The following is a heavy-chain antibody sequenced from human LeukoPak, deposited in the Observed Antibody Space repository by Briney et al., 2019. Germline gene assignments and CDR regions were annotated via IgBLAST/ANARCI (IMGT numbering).Heavy chain of an antibody. Sequence: GGSLRLSCAASGFMFSGSPMHWVRQASGKGLEWVGHIRTKANNYATIYAASVKGRFTISRDDSKSTAYLQMNSLKTEDTAVYYCARPSQYGSGTDYYFDSWGQGTLVTVSS. D-gene: IGHD3-10*01. J-gene: IGHJ4*02. CDR2: IRTKANNYAT. CDR1: GFMFSGSP. V-gene: IGHV3-73*01. CDR3: ARPSQYGSGTDYYFDS.